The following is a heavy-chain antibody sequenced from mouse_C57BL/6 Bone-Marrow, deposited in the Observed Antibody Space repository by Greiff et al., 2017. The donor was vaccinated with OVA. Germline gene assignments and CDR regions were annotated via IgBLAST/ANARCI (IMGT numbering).Heavy chain of an antibody. CDR2: IFPGSGST. V-gene: IGHV1-75*01. CDR3: ARYGIYSYAMDY. Sequence: VKLQESGPELVKPGASVKISCKASGYTFTDYYINWVKQRPGQGLEWIGWIFPGSGSTYYNEKFKGKATLTVDKSSSTAYMLLSSLTSEDSAVYFCARYGIYSYAMDYWGQGTSVTVSS. CDR1: GYTFTDYY. J-gene: IGHJ4*01. D-gene: IGHD2-1*01.